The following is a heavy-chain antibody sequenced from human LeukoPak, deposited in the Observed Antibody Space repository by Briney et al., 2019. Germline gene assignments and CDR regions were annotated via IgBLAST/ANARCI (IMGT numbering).Heavy chain of an antibody. D-gene: IGHD2-2*01. J-gene: IGHJ4*02. Sequence: GGSLRLSCAASGFTVSSNYMSWVRQAPGKGLEWVSVIYSGGSTYYADSVKGRFTISRDNSKNTLYLQMNSLRAEDTAVYYCARGYCSSTSCYDVWRPLDYWGQGTLVTVSS. CDR1: GFTVSSNY. CDR3: ARGYCSSTSCYDVWRPLDY. V-gene: IGHV3-53*01. CDR2: IYSGGST.